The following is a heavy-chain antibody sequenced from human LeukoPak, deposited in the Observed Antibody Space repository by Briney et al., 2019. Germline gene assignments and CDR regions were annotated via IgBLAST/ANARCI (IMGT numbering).Heavy chain of an antibody. CDR1: GFTFSGYA. J-gene: IGHJ4*02. Sequence: GGSLRLSCAASGFTFSGYAMHWVRRAPGKGLEWVSVMSYDGSNKYYADSVKGRFTISRDNSKNTLYLQMNSLRAEDTAVYYCARETGSAVGSTDFDYWGQGTLVTVSS. V-gene: IGHV3-30-3*01. CDR2: MSYDGSNK. D-gene: IGHD4-17*01. CDR3: ARETGSAVGSTDFDY.